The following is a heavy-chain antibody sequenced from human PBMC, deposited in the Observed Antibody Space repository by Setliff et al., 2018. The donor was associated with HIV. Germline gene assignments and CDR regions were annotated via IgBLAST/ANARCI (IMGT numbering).Heavy chain of an antibody. Sequence: PSETLSLSCAASGFTFDDYTMHWVRQTPEKGLEWVSFISWDGGSTYYADSVEGRFTISRDNSKNSLYLQMNSLRTEDTALYYCVKDRTIFGVVLAYFDYWGQGTLVTVSS. CDR3: VKDRTIFGVVLAYFDY. D-gene: IGHD3-3*01. V-gene: IGHV3-43*01. CDR2: ISWDGGST. J-gene: IGHJ4*02. CDR1: GFTFDDYT.